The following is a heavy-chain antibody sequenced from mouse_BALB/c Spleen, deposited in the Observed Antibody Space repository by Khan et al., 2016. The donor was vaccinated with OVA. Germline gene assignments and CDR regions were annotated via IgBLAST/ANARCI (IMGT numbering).Heavy chain of an antibody. Sequence: VKLLESGAEVVRPGASVKLSCKTSGYIFTNYWIHWVKQRSGQGLEWIARIYPGTDNPYYNEKPKDKATLTADKSSSTAYMQLSSLKSEDSAVYFCAREEALYYFDYWGQGTTLTVSS. CDR2: IYPGTDNP. CDR1: GYIFTNYW. V-gene: IGHV1-76*01. D-gene: IGHD3-2*02. CDR3: AREEALYYFDY. J-gene: IGHJ2*01.